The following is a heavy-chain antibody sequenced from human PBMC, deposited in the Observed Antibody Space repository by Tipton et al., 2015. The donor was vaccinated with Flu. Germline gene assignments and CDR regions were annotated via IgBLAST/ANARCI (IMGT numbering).Heavy chain of an antibody. CDR1: GDSISSHF. CDR3: ARDFRAAVTGDSASDI. CDR2: VYGSGGIT. Sequence: TLSLTCTVSGDSISSHFWSWIWQPPGKGLEWNGYVYGSGGITSLNPSLRSRATISIDTSKSQFSLRLTSVTAADTAVYYCARDFRAAVTGDSASDIWGQGAMVTVSS. D-gene: IGHD1-20*01. V-gene: IGHV4-59*11. J-gene: IGHJ3*02.